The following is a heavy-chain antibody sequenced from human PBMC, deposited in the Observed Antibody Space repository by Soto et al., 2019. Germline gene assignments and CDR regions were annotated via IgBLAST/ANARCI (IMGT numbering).Heavy chain of an antibody. V-gene: IGHV4-31*03. CDR3: ARVNSYLHGMDV. J-gene: IGHJ6*02. CDR2: IYYSGST. D-gene: IGHD5-18*01. CDR1: GGSISSGGYY. Sequence: SETLSLTCTVSGGSISSGGYYWSWIRQHPGKGLEWIGYIYYSGSTYYNPSLKSRVTISVDTSKNQFSLKLSSVTAADTAVYYCARVNSYLHGMDVWGQGTTVTVSS.